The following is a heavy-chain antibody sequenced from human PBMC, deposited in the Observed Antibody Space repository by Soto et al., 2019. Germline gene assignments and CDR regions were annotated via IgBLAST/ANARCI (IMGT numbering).Heavy chain of an antibody. V-gene: IGHV1-69*02. J-gene: IGHJ1*01. CDR1: GGTFSSYT. CDR2: IIPILGIA. CDR3: VEGYYYDSSGYYPQYFQH. Sequence: SVKVSCKASGGTFSSYTISWVRQAPGQGLEWMGRIIPILGIANYAQKFQGRVTITADKSTSTAYMELSSLRSEDTAVYYCVEGYYYDSSGYYPQYFQHWXQGTLVTVSS. D-gene: IGHD3-22*01.